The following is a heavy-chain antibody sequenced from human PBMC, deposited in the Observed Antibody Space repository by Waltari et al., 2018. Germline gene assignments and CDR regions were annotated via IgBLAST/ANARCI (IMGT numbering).Heavy chain of an antibody. CDR3: ARDIGDLDSGSYYSIVDRWFDP. D-gene: IGHD1-26*01. Sequence: QLQLQESGPGLVKPSETLSLTCTVSGGSISSSSYYWGWIRQPPGKGLEWIGSIYYSGSTYYNPSRKSRVTISVDTSKNQFSLKLSSVTAADTAVYYCARDIGDLDSGSYYSIVDRWFDPWGQGTLVTVSS. V-gene: IGHV4-39*07. CDR2: IYYSGST. J-gene: IGHJ5*02. CDR1: GGSISSSSYY.